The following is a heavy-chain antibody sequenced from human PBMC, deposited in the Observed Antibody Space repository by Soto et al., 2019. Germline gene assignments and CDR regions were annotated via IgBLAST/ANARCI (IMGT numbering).Heavy chain of an antibody. D-gene: IGHD2-15*01. V-gene: IGHV4-39*01. Sequence: SETLSLTCTVSGGAINTNNYYWGWVRQAPGKGLEWIGSVFYDGTTYYSPSLKSRVTISLATSRTQFSLKLNSVTAADTAVYYCARVSIGRDIVMVVQATPGSWFDPWGPGTLVTVSS. CDR2: VFYDGTT. CDR1: GGAINTNNYY. J-gene: IGHJ5*02. CDR3: ARVSIGRDIVMVVQATPGSWFDP.